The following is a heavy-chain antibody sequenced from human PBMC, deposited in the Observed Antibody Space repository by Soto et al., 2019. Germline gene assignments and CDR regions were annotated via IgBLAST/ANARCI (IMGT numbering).Heavy chain of an antibody. CDR3: ARDRRVTSHYYFDY. V-gene: IGHV4-30-4*01. D-gene: IGHD4-4*01. CDR2: IYYSGST. CDR1: GGSISSGDYY. Sequence: SETLSLTCTFSGGSISSGDYYWSWIRQPPGKGLEWIGYIYYSGSTYYNPSLKSRVTISVDTSKNQFSLKLSSVTAADTAVYYCARDRRVTSHYYFDYWGQGTLVTVSS. J-gene: IGHJ4*02.